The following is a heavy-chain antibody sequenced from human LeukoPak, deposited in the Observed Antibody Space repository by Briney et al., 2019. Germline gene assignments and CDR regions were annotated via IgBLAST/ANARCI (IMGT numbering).Heavy chain of an antibody. CDR2: ISGSGGST. CDR1: GFTFSSYA. D-gene: IGHD5-24*01. CDR3: AKASLLRWLQSLFDY. Sequence: PGGSLRLSCAASGFTFSSYAMSWVRQAPGKGLEWVSAISGSGGSTYYADSVKGRFTISRDNSKNTLYLQMNSLRADDTAVYYCAKASLLRWLQSLFDYWGQGTLVTVSS. V-gene: IGHV3-23*01. J-gene: IGHJ4*02.